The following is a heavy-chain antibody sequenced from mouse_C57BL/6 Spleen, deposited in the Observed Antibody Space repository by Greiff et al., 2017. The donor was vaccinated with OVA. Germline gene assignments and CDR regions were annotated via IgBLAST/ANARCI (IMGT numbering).Heavy chain of an antibody. D-gene: IGHD2-4*01. CDR1: GFSLSTSGMG. J-gene: IGHJ3*01. Sequence: VKLMESGPGILQSAQTLSLTCSFSGFSLSTSGMGVSWIRQPAGMGLEWMAHIYWDDDNRSNPSLKSRLTISKDTSRNQVFLKITSVDTADAATYHCARNGDDYGFAYWGQGTLVTVSA. CDR2: IYWDDDN. CDR3: ARNGDDYGFAY. V-gene: IGHV8-12*01.